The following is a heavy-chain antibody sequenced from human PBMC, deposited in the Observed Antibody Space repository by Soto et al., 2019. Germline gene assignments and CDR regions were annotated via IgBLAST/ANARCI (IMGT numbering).Heavy chain of an antibody. D-gene: IGHD3-10*01. CDR2: IKPDESGT. V-gene: IGHV3-7*03. J-gene: IGHJ5*02. CDR3: VRDYPGVRFDP. Sequence: GGSLRLSCAASGFTFSTYWMSWVRQAPGKGLEWVANIKPDESGTWYVDSVKGRFTISRDNAKNSVYLQMDSLRVEDTGVYYCVRDYPGVRFDPWGQGTLVTVSS. CDR1: GFTFSTYW.